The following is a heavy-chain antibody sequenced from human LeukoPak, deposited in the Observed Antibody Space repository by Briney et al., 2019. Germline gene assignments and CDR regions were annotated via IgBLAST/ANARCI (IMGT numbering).Heavy chain of an antibody. CDR3: ARWFGEPPNFDY. CDR2: ISGSGYDT. V-gene: IGHV3-23*01. D-gene: IGHD3-10*01. J-gene: IGHJ4*02. CDR1: GFTFSSYA. Sequence: GGSLRLSCAVSGFTFSSYAVSWVRQASGKGLEWVSTISGSGYDTFYTDSVKGRFSISRDNYNNRVFLQMNSLRVEDTAMYYCARWFGEPPNFDYWGQGTLVTVSS.